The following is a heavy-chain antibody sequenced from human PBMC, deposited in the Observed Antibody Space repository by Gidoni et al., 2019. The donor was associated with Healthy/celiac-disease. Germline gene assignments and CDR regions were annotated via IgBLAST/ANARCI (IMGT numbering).Heavy chain of an antibody. CDR1: GFTFNDYA. J-gene: IGHJ3*02. Sequence: EVQLVESGGGLVQPGRSLRLSCAASGFTFNDYAMHWVRQAPGKGLEWVSGISWNSGSIGYADSVKGRFTTSRDNAKNSLYLQMNSLRAEDTALYYCAKDIYSNDYGDYGDAFDIWGQGTMVTVSS. V-gene: IGHV3-9*01. CDR2: ISWNSGSI. D-gene: IGHD4-17*01. CDR3: AKDIYSNDYGDYGDAFDI.